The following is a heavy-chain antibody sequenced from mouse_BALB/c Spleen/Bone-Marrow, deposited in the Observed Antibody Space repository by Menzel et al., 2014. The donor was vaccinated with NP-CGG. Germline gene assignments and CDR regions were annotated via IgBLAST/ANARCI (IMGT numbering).Heavy chain of an antibody. J-gene: IGHJ1*01. Sequence: VQLKHSGPELVKPGASVKISCKASGYSSTGYYMHWVKQSHGNSLDWIGYIYPYNGVSSYNQKFKGKATLTVDKSSSTAYMELRGLTSDDSAVYYCESRGEYFDVWGAGTTVTVSS. CDR1: GYSSTGYY. CDR2: IYPYNGVS. CDR3: ESRGEYFDV. V-gene: IGHV1-31*01.